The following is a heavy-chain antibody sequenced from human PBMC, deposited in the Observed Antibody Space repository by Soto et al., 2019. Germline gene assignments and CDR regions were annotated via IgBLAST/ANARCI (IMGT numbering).Heavy chain of an antibody. D-gene: IGHD2-2*01. Sequence: SETLSLTCAVYGGSFSGYYWSWIRQPPGKGLEWIGEINHSGSTNYNPSLKSRVTISVDTSKNQFSLKLSSVTAADTAVYYCARGGGHCSSTSCPRENYYYMDVWGKGTTVTVSS. J-gene: IGHJ6*03. CDR2: INHSGST. V-gene: IGHV4-34*01. CDR3: ARGGGHCSSTSCPRENYYYMDV. CDR1: GGSFSGYY.